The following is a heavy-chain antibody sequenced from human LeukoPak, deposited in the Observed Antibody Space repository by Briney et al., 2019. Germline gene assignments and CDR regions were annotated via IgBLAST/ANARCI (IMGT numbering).Heavy chain of an antibody. CDR3: ARSVPDYTRFDY. J-gene: IGHJ4*02. D-gene: IGHD4-11*01. V-gene: IGHV3-23*01. CDR2: IGGSVSSM. Sequence: GGSLRLSCAASGFTFSSYVMSWVRQAPGKGLEWVSHIGGSVSSMFYAASVKGRLAISRDNSESTLFLQMNNLRVEDTAVYYCARSVPDYTRFDYWGQGALVTVSS. CDR1: GFTFSSYV.